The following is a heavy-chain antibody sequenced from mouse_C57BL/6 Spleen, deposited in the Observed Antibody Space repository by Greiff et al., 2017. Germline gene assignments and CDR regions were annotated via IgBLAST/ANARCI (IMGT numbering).Heavy chain of an antibody. V-gene: IGHV1-82*01. CDR3: ARADYYGSSNWYFDV. D-gene: IGHD1-1*01. J-gene: IGHJ1*03. CDR1: GYAFSSSW. CDR2: IYPGDGDT. Sequence: VQLQESGPELVKPGASVKISCKASGYAFSSSWMNWVKQRPGKGLEWIGRIYPGDGDTNYNGKFKGKATLTADKSSSTAYMQLSSLTSEDSAVYFCARADYYGSSNWYFDVWGTGTTVTVSS.